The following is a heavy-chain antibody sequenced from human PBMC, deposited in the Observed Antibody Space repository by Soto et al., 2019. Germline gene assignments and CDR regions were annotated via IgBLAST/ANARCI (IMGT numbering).Heavy chain of an antibody. V-gene: IGHV1-69*01. D-gene: IGHD3-10*01. Sequence: QVQLVQSGAEVKKPGSSVKVSCKASGGTFSSYAISWVRQAPGQGLEWMGGSIPIFGTANYAQKFQGRVSITADESTRTAYMELSSLGSEDTAVDYCARYYSSGSYFDYWGQGTLVTVSS. CDR1: GGTFSSYA. CDR3: ARYYSSGSYFDY. CDR2: SIPIFGTA. J-gene: IGHJ4*02.